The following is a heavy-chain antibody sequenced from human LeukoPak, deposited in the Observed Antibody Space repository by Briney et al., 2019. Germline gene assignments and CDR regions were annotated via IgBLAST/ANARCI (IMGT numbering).Heavy chain of an antibody. CDR1: GYTFTDYY. J-gene: IGHJ4*02. CDR2: INPNSGGS. D-gene: IGHD3-16*01. CDR3: ARALGGAGPPYDY. Sequence: GASVKVSCKASGYTFTDYYIHWVRQAPGQGLEWMGWINPNSGGSNFAQNFQGRVTMTRDTSISTAYMDLSRLRSDDTAVYYCARALGGAGPPYDYWGQGTLVTVSS. V-gene: IGHV1-2*02.